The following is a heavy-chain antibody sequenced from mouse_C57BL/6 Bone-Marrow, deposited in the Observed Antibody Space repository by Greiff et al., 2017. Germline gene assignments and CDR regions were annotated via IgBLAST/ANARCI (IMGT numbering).Heavy chain of an antibody. D-gene: IGHD2-2*01. J-gene: IGHJ3*01. CDR3: TQIYCGYDVFAY. CDR2: IDPETGGT. Sequence: QVQLQQSGAELVRPGASVTLSCKASGYTFTDYEMHWVKQTPVHGLEWIGAIDPETGGTAYNQRFKGKAILTADKSSSTAYMELRSLTSEDSAVYYCTQIYCGYDVFAYWGQGTLVTVSA. V-gene: IGHV1-15*01. CDR1: GYTFTDYE.